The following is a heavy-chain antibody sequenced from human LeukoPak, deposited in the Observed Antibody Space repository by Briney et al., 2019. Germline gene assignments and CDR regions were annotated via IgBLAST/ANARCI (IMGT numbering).Heavy chain of an antibody. V-gene: IGHV1-24*01. D-gene: IGHD3-10*01. Sequence: GASVKVSCKVSGYTLTELSMHWVRQAPGKGLEWMGGFDPEDGETIYAQKFQGRVTMTEDTSTDTAYMELSRLRSDDTAVYYCAREAYASGNFRTDYYYMDVWGKGTTVTISS. CDR2: FDPEDGET. J-gene: IGHJ6*03. CDR3: AREAYASGNFRTDYYYMDV. CDR1: GYTLTELS.